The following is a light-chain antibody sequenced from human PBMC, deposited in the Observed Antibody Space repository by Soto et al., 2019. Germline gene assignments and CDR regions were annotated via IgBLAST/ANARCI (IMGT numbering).Light chain of an antibody. J-gene: IGLJ1*01. CDR1: SSDVGASDY. CDR3: TSYTGSSTLYV. CDR2: DVS. Sequence: QSVLTQPASMSGSPGQSIAISCAGTSSDVGASDYVSWYQQHPGKAPRLIIYDVSTRPSAVSERFSGSKSGNTASLTISGLQTEDEADYYCTSYTGSSTLYVFGTGTKVTVL. V-gene: IGLV2-14*03.